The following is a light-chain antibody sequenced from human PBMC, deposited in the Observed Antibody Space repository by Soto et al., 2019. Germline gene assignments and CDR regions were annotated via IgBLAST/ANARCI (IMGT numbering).Light chain of an antibody. CDR3: LQHDTYPRT. J-gene: IGKJ1*01. Sequence: DIQMTRSPSTLSGSVGDRVTITCRASQTISSWLAWYQQKPGKAPKLLIYKASTLKSGVPSRFSGSGSGTEFTLTISSLQPDDFATYYCLQHDTYPRTFGQGTKVDIK. V-gene: IGKV1-5*03. CDR1: QTISSW. CDR2: KAS.